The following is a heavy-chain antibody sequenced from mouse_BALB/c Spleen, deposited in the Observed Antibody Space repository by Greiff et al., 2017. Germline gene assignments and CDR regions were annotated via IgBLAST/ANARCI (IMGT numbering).Heavy chain of an antibody. D-gene: IGHD3-2*01. CDR3: ARETARATFAY. V-gene: IGHV5-6-3*01. CDR1: GFTFSSYG. Sequence: EVMLVESGGGLVQPGGSLTLSCAASGFTFSSYGMSWVRQTPDKRLELVAPLNSNGGSTYYPDSVKGRFTISRDNAKNTLYLQMSSLKSEHTAMYYCARETARATFAYTGQETLVTVSA. CDR2: LNSNGGST. J-gene: IGHJ3*01.